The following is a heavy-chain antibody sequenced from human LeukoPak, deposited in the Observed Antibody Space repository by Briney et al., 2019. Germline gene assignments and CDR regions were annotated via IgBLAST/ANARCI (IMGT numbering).Heavy chain of an antibody. CDR3: ARDSSIAVASY. J-gene: IGHJ4*02. V-gene: IGHV1-3*01. Sequence: ASVTVSCTASGYTFTSYAMHWVRQAPGQRLEWMGWTNAGNGNTKYSQKFQGRVTITRDTSASTAYMELSSLRSEDTAVYYCARDSSIAVASYWGQGTLVTVSS. CDR1: GYTFTSYA. CDR2: TNAGNGNT. D-gene: IGHD6-19*01.